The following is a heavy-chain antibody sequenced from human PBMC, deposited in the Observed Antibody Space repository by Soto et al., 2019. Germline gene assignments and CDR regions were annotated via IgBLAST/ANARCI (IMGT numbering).Heavy chain of an antibody. V-gene: IGHV1-69*13. CDR1: GGTFSSYA. D-gene: IGHD5-12*01. J-gene: IGHJ4*02. CDR3: ARGPVEMATIN. Sequence: ASVKVSCKASGGTFSSYAISRVRQAPGQGLEWMGGIIPIFGTANYAQKFQGRVTITADESTSTAYMELSSLRSEDTAVYYCARGPVEMATINWGQGTLVTVSS. CDR2: IIPIFGTA.